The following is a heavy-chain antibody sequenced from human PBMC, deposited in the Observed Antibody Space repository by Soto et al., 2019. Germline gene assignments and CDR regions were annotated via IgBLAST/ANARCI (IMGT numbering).Heavy chain of an antibody. CDR1: GDTFSSYA. Sequence: GASVKVSCKASGDTFSSYAITWVRQAPGQGLEWMGGIIPVFGTVNYAQKFQDRVTISTDKSTSTAYMELTGLRSEDTALYYCARDQGFGVAAVKGPLARYNWFDPWGQGTLVTVSS. CDR2: IIPVFGTV. CDR3: ARDQGFGVAAVKGPLARYNWFDP. J-gene: IGHJ5*02. V-gene: IGHV1-69*05. D-gene: IGHD3-10*01.